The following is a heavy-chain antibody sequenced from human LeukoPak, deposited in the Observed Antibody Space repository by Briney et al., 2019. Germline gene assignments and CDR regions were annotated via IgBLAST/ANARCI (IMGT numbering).Heavy chain of an antibody. J-gene: IGHJ4*02. V-gene: IGHV1-8*01. Sequence: GASVKVSCKASGYTFTSYNINWVRQATGQGLEWMGWMNPNSGNTGYAQKFQGRVTMTRNTSISTAYTELSSLRSEDTAVYYCARWIQLRQGFGYWGRGTLVTVSS. CDR3: ARWIQLRQGFGY. D-gene: IGHD5-18*01. CDR1: GYTFTSYN. CDR2: MNPNSGNT.